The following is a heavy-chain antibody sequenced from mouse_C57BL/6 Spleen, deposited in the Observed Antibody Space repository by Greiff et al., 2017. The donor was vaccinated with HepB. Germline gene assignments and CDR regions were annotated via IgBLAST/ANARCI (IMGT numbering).Heavy chain of an antibody. V-gene: IGHV1-15*01. J-gene: IGHJ2*01. D-gene: IGHD2-14*01. CDR3: TRGGVDRGY. CDR1: GYTFTDYE. Sequence: VQLQESGAELVRPGASVTLSCKASGYTFTDYEMHWVKQTPVHGLEWIGAIDPETGGTAYNQKFKGKAILTADKSSSTAYMELRSLTSEDSAVYYCTRGGVDRGYWGQGTTLTVSS. CDR2: IDPETGGT.